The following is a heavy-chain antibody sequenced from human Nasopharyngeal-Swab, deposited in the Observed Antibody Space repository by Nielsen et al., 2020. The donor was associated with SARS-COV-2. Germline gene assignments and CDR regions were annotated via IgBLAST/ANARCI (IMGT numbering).Heavy chain of an antibody. D-gene: IGHD5-12*01. CDR3: ARAKYSGYEVYY. CDR1: GYTFTGYY. J-gene: IGHJ4*02. V-gene: IGHV1-2*02. Sequence: ASVKVSCKASGYTFTGYYMHWVRQAPGQGLEWMGWINPNSGGTNYAQKFQGRVTMTRDTSISTAYMELGRLGSDDTAVYYCARAKYSGYEVYYWGQATLVPVSS. CDR2: INPNSGGT.